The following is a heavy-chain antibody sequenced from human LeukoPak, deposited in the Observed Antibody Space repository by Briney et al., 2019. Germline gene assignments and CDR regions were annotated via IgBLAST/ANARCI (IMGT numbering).Heavy chain of an antibody. D-gene: IGHD3-10*01. CDR2: IWYDGSHQ. Sequence: GGALRLSCAAYGFSFSTYGMHWVRQAPGKRLESVAVIWYDGSHQYYADSVKGRFTISRDMSNNTLYLQMNNLRVDDTALYYCARDLGLRYGSGAYRFDPWGQGTQVIVSS. CDR3: ARDLGLRYGSGAYRFDP. J-gene: IGHJ5*02. V-gene: IGHV3-33*08. CDR1: GFSFSTYG.